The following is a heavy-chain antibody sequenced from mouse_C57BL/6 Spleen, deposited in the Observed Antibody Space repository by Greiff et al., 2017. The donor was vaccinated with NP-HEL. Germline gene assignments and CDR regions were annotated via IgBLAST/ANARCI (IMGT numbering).Heavy chain of an antibody. CDR2: IWSGGST. D-gene: IGHD2-2*01. V-gene: IGHV2-2*01. CDR3: ASPLGYDPAWFAY. J-gene: IGHJ3*01. Sequence: QVQLQQSGPGLVQPSQSLSITCTVSGFSLTSYGVHWVRQSPGKGLEWLGVIWSGGSTDYNAAFISRLSISKDNSKSQVFFKMNSLQADDTAIYYCASPLGYDPAWFAYWGQGTLVTVSA. CDR1: GFSLTSYG.